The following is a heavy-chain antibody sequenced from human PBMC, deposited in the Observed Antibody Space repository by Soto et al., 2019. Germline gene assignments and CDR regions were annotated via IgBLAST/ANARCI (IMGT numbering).Heavy chain of an antibody. J-gene: IGHJ6*02. D-gene: IGHD1-7*01. CDR3: ASGGELQSYYYGMDV. Sequence: ASVKVSCKVSGYTLTVLSMHWVRQAPGKGLEWMGGFDPEDGETIYAQKFQGRVTMTEDTSTDTAYMELSSLRSEDTAVYYCASGGELQSYYYGMDVWGQGTTVTVSS. CDR2: FDPEDGET. V-gene: IGHV1-24*01. CDR1: GYTLTVLS.